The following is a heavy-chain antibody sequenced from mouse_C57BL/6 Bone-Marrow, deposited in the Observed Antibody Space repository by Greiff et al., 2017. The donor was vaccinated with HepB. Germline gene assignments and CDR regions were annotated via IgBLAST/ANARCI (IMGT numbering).Heavy chain of an antibody. CDR3: ARRAITTVVAHWYFDV. Sequence: ESGPGILQSSQTLSLTCSFSGFSLSTSGMGVSWIRQPSGKGLEWLAHIYWDDDKRYNPSLKSRLTISKDTSRNQVFLQITSVDTAATATYYCARRAITTVVAHWYFDVWGTGTTVTVSS. J-gene: IGHJ1*03. D-gene: IGHD1-1*01. CDR1: GFSLSTSGMG. V-gene: IGHV8-12*01. CDR2: IYWDDDK.